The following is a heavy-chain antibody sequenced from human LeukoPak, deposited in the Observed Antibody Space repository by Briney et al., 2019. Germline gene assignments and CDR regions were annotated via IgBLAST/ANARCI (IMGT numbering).Heavy chain of an antibody. D-gene: IGHD6-6*01. J-gene: IGHJ4*02. V-gene: IGHV5-51*01. Sequence: KDGESLKISCKGSGYSFTSYWIGWVRQMPGKGLEWVGIIYPGDSDTKYSPAFQGQVTISADKSINTAYLQWSSLKASDTAMYYCARHRSSSDLFDYWGQGTLVTVSS. CDR1: GYSFTSYW. CDR2: IYPGDSDT. CDR3: ARHRSSSDLFDY.